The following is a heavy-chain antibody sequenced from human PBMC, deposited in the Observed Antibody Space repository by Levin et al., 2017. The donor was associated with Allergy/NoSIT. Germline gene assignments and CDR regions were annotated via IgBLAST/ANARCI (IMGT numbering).Heavy chain of an antibody. CDR2: INPYNGNT. CDR3: ARDHGYSGYLLA. J-gene: IGHJ5*02. Sequence: GESLKISCKASGYTFTNYGISWVRQAPGQGREWVGWINPYNGNTNHAQKVQGRVTMTTDKFTSTVYLDLRSLRSDDTAVYYCARDHGYSGYLLAWGQGTLVTVSS. V-gene: IGHV1-18*01. D-gene: IGHD5-18*01. CDR1: GYTFTNYG.